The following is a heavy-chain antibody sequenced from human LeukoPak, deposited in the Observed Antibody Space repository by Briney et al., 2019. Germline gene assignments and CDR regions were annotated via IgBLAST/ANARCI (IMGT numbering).Heavy chain of an antibody. Sequence: PGGSLRLSCAAAGFTFSSYWMHWVRQAPGKGLVWVSRINSDGSSTSYADSVKGRFTISRDNAKNTLYLQMNSLRAEDTAVYYCARGGYSYGQERDYYYMDVWGKGTTVTISS. D-gene: IGHD5-18*01. CDR1: GFTFSSYW. J-gene: IGHJ6*03. V-gene: IGHV3-74*01. CDR2: INSDGSST. CDR3: ARGGYSYGQERDYYYMDV.